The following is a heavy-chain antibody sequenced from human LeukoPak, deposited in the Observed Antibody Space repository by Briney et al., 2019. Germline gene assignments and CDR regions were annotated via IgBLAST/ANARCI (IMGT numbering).Heavy chain of an antibody. CDR3: ATSPVVTGTPYYFDY. J-gene: IGHJ4*02. Sequence: PGGSLRLSCAASGFTFSSYGMHWVRQAPGKGLEWVAVIWYDGSNKYYADSVKGRFTISRDSSKDTLYLQMNSLRAEDTAVYYCATSPVVTGTPYYFDYWGQGTLVTVSS. CDR1: GFTFSSYG. V-gene: IGHV3-33*01. D-gene: IGHD2-21*02. CDR2: IWYDGSNK.